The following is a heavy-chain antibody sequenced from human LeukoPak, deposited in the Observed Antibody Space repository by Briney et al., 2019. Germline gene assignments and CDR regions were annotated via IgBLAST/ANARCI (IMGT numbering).Heavy chain of an antibody. CDR3: ARDYYDSSGYYGFDY. CDR2: IYSGGRT. CDR1: GFTVSSNY. J-gene: IGHJ4*02. Sequence: GGSLRLSCAASGFTVSSNYMSWGRQAPGKGLEWVSVIYSGGRTYYAASVKGRFTISRDNSKNTLYLQMNSLRAEDTAVYYCARDYYDSSGYYGFDYWGQGTLVTVSS. V-gene: IGHV3-66*01. D-gene: IGHD3-22*01.